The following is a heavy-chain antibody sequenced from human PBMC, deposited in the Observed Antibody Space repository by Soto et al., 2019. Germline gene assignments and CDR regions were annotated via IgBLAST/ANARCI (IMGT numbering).Heavy chain of an antibody. CDR3: ARAPMVPGRNWFDP. Sequence: SETLSLTCTVSGGSISSCGYYWSWIRQHPGKGLEWIGYIYYSGSTYYNPSLKSRVTISVDTSKNQFSLKLSSVTAADTAVYYCARAPMVPGRNWFDPWGQGTLVTVSS. J-gene: IGHJ5*02. CDR2: IYYSGST. CDR1: GGSISSCGYY. V-gene: IGHV4-31*03. D-gene: IGHD3-10*01.